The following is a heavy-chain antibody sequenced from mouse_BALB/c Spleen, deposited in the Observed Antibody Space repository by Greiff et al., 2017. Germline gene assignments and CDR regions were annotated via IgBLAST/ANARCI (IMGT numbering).Heavy chain of an antibody. J-gene: IGHJ4*01. CDR2: ISYSGST. CDR3: ARVYGYVGYAMDY. D-gene: IGHD1-2*01. V-gene: IGHV3-8*02. Sequence: VQLKESGPSLVKPSQTLSLTCSVTGDSITSGYWNWIRKFPGNKLEYMGYISYSGSTYYNPSLKSRISITRDTSKNQYYLQLNSVTTEDTATYYCARVYGYVGYAMDYWGQGTSVTVSS. CDR1: GDSITSGY.